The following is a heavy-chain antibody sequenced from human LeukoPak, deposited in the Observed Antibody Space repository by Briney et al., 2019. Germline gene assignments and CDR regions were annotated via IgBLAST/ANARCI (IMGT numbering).Heavy chain of an antibody. V-gene: IGHV3-21*01. CDR3: ARGATYSSPPYYFDY. D-gene: IGHD6-13*01. CDR1: GFTFSSYS. J-gene: IGHJ4*02. CDR2: ISSSSSYI. Sequence: GGSLRLSCAASGFTFSSYSMNWVRQAPGEGLEWVSSISSSSSYIYYADSVKGRFTISRDNAKNSLYLQMNSLRAEDTAVYYCARGATYSSPPYYFDYWGQGTLVTVSS.